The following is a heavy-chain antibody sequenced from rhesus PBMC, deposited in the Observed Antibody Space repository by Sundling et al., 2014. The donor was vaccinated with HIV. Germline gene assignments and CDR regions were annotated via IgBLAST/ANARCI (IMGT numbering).Heavy chain of an antibody. CDR2: INSGGSGT. D-gene: IGHD3-34*01. J-gene: IGHJ6*01. CDR1: GFTFSSYG. CDR3: AKEPVGDYYYYYGLDS. V-gene: IGHV3-103*01. Sequence: EVQLVETGGGLVQPGGSLKLSCAASGFTFSSYGMSWVRQAPGKGLEWVSGINSGGSGTYYADSVKGRFTISRDNSKNTLSLQMNSLRAEDTAVYYCAKEPVGDYYYYYGLDSWGQGVVVTVSS.